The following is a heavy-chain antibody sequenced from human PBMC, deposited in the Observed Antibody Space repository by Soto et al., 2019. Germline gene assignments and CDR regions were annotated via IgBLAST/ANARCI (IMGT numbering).Heavy chain of an antibody. D-gene: IGHD2-2*01. CDR1: GDTFTRCG. CDR2: ISAYNAKT. Sequence: QVQLVQSGAEVKKPGASVKVSCKASGDTFTRCGISWVRQAPGQGLEWMGWISAYNAKTDYAQKFQGRVTLTTDTSTSTAYMELMSLRSDDTAVYYCYAADFYYYGMDVWGPGTTVNVSS. V-gene: IGHV1-18*01. CDR3: YAADFYYYGMDV. J-gene: IGHJ6*02.